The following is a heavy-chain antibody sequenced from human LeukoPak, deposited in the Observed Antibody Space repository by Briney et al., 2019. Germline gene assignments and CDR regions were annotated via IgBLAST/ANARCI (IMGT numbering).Heavy chain of an antibody. V-gene: IGHV3-11*04. CDR2: ISSSGSTI. J-gene: IGHJ4*02. CDR3: ARVWYSGSYPVDY. D-gene: IGHD1-26*01. CDR1: GFTFSDYY. Sequence: GRSLRLSCAASGFTFSDYYMNWIRQAPGKGLEWVSYISSSGSTIYYADSVKGRFTISRDNAKNSLYLQMNSLRAEDTAVYYCARVWYSGSYPVDYWGQGTLVTVSS.